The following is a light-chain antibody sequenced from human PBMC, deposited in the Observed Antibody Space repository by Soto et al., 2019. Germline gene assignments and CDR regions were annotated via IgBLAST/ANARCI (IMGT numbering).Light chain of an antibody. CDR2: SAS. CDR3: QQYHNWPIT. Sequence: EIVMTQSPANLSVSPGERATLSCRASQSIRSNLAWYQQKPGQAPRLLIYSASTRATGISARFSGSGSGTEFTLTISSLQSEDFAVYYCQQYHNWPITFGQGTRLEIK. CDR1: QSIRSN. J-gene: IGKJ5*01. V-gene: IGKV3-15*01.